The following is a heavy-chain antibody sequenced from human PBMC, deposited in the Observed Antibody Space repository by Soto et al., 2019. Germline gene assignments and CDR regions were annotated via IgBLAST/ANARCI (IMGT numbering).Heavy chain of an antibody. CDR2: IDYSGSS. CDR3: ARGPKYSSTWPENNWLDP. J-gene: IGHJ5*02. CDR1: GGSISGYY. V-gene: IGHV4-59*01. Sequence: SETLSLTCTVSGGSISGYYWSWIRQPPGKGLVWIGYIDYSGSSNYNPSLKGRVTVSVDTSKSQFSLRLTSVTAADTAVYYCARGPKYSSTWPENNWLDPWGQGTLVTLSS. D-gene: IGHD6-13*01.